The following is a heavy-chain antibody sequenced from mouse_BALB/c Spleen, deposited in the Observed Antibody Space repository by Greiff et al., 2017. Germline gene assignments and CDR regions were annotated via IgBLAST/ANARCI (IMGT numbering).Heavy chain of an antibody. V-gene: IGHV2-9*02. J-gene: IGHJ4*01. CDR3: ARGGFITTVYYAMDY. D-gene: IGHD1-2*01. Sequence: ESGPGLVAPSQSLSITCTVSGFSLTSYGVPWVRQPPGKGLEWLGVIWAGGSTNYNSALMSRLSISKDNSKSQVFLKMNSLQTDDTAMYYCARGGFITTVYYAMDYWGQGTSVTVSS. CDR1: GFSLTSYG. CDR2: IWAGGST.